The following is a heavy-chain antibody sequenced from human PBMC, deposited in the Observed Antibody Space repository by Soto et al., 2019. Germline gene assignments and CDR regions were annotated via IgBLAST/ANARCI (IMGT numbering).Heavy chain of an antibody. CDR1: GGTFSSYP. D-gene: IGHD1-7*01. V-gene: IGHV1-69*02. Sequence: QVQLVQSGAEVKKPGSSVKVSCKASGGTFSSYPISWVRQAPGQGLEWMGRIIPILDITDYAQRFQGRVTITADKSTSTAYMELSSLSSDDTAVYYCARRTSTGPTSGYYFDYWGQGTLVTVSS. CDR2: IIPILDIT. J-gene: IGHJ4*02. CDR3: ARRTSTGPTSGYYFDY.